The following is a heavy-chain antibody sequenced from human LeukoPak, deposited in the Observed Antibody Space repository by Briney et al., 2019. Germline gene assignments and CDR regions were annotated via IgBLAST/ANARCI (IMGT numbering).Heavy chain of an antibody. Sequence: GGSLRLSCAASGFTFSSYSMNWVRQAPGKGLEGVSSISSSSSYIYYADSVKGRFTISRDNAKNSLYLQMNSLRAEDTAVYYCARVGTMIVVEGLDYWGQGTLVTVSS. V-gene: IGHV3-21*01. CDR2: ISSSSSYI. J-gene: IGHJ4*02. CDR1: GFTFSSYS. D-gene: IGHD3-22*01. CDR3: ARVGTMIVVEGLDY.